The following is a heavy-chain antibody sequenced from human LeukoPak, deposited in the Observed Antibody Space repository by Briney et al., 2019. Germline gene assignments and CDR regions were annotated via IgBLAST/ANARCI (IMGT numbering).Heavy chain of an antibody. V-gene: IGHV3-66*01. D-gene: IGHD1-7*01. Sequence: TGGSLRLSCAASGFTVSGNYMTWVRHAPGKGLECVSVIYSGGSTYYADSVEGRFTISRDNSKNTLYLHMNSLRAEDTAVYYCAGCRWNYHYFDHWGQGTLVAVSS. CDR3: AGCRWNYHYFDH. J-gene: IGHJ4*02. CDR1: GFTVSGNY. CDR2: IYSGGST.